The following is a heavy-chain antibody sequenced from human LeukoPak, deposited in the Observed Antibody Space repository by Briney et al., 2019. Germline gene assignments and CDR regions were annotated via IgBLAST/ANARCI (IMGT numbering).Heavy chain of an antibody. Sequence: ASVKVSCKASGYAFTTYAIHWVRQAPGQRLEWMGWINPGYGNTKYSQKFQDRVTITGDTSASTAYMELNNLTSEDTSVYYCARDHGDYVEYFDYWGQGTLVTVSS. CDR1: GYAFTTYA. D-gene: IGHD4-17*01. V-gene: IGHV1-3*01. CDR2: INPGYGNT. J-gene: IGHJ4*02. CDR3: ARDHGDYVEYFDY.